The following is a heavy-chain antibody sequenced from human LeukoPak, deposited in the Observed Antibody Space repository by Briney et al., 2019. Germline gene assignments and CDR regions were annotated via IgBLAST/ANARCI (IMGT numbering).Heavy chain of an antibody. V-gene: IGHV5-51*01. Sequence: GESLKISCKGSGYSFINYWIGWVRQMPGKGLEWMGIIYPGDSDTRYSPSSQGQVTISADKSISTAYLQWSSLKASDTAMYYCARPSHSGSYYHGLDYWGQGTLVTVSS. D-gene: IGHD3-10*01. J-gene: IGHJ4*02. CDR3: ARPSHSGSYYHGLDY. CDR1: GYSFINYW. CDR2: IYPGDSDT.